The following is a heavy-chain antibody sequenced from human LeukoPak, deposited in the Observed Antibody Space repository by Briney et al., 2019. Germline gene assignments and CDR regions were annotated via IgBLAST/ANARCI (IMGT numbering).Heavy chain of an antibody. V-gene: IGHV4-61*02. Sequence: SSETLSLTCTVSGGSISSGSYYWSWIRQPAGKGLEWIGRIYTSGSTNYNPSLKSRVTISVDTSKNQFSLKLSSVTAADTAVYYCARDLVYGAIGNWFDPWGQGTLVTVSS. CDR2: IYTSGST. D-gene: IGHD1-26*01. CDR3: ARDLVYGAIGNWFDP. J-gene: IGHJ5*02. CDR1: GGSISSGSYY.